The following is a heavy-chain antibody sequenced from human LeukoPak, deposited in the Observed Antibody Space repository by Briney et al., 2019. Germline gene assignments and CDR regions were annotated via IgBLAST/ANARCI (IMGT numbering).Heavy chain of an antibody. V-gene: IGHV1-24*01. D-gene: IGHD6-6*01. CDR2: FDPEDRET. CDR1: TYTLTELS. Sequence: ASVTVSCNVSTYTLTELSMHWVRQAPGKGLEWMGGFDPEDRETIYAQKFQGRVTITEHTSTDTAYMQLSRLRSEDTAVYYCATFPVGAIPARPDVVSWFDPWGQGTLVTVSS. CDR3: ATFPVGAIPARPDVVSWFDP. J-gene: IGHJ5*02.